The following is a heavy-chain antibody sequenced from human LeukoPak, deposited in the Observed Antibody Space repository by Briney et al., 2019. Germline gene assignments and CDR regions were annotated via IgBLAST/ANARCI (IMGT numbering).Heavy chain of an antibody. V-gene: IGHV4-59*01. CDR1: GGSISSYY. CDR2: IYYSGST. J-gene: IGHJ6*03. Sequence: PSETLSLTCTVSGGSISSYYWSWIRQPPGKGLEWFGYIYYSGSTKYNPSLKSRVTISVDTSKNQFSLKLSSVTAADTAVYYCARDERSRYYYMDVWGKGTTVTVSS. CDR3: ARDERSRYYYMDV.